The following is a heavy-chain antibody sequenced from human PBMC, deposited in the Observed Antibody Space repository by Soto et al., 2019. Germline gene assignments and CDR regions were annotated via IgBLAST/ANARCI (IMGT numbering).Heavy chain of an antibody. V-gene: IGHV5-51*01. Sequence: GESLKISCKGSGYSFTSYLIGWVRQMPGKGLEWMGIIYPGDSDTRYSPSFQGQVTISADKSISTAYLQWSSLKASDTAMYYCARRDFWSGYSTSYGMDVWGQGTTVTVSS. J-gene: IGHJ6*02. D-gene: IGHD3-3*01. CDR3: ARRDFWSGYSTSYGMDV. CDR2: IYPGDSDT. CDR1: GYSFTSYL.